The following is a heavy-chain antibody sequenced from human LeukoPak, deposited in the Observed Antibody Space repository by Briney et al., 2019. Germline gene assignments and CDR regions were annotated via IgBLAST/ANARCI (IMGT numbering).Heavy chain of an antibody. J-gene: IGHJ3*02. CDR3: ARAAWRGTNSRDAFDI. CDR1: GGSISSSSYY. D-gene: IGHD4/OR15-4a*01. Sequence: SETLSLTCTVSGGSISSSSYYWGWIRQPPGKGLEWIGSIYYSGSTYYNPSLKSRITISLDTSKNQFSLELSSVTAADTAVYYCARAAWRGTNSRDAFDIWGLGTVVTVSS. CDR2: IYYSGST. V-gene: IGHV4-39*07.